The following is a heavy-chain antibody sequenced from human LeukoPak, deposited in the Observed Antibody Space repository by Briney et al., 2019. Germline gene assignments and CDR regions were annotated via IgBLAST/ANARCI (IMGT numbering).Heavy chain of an antibody. V-gene: IGHV4-30-4*01. D-gene: IGHD3-10*01. CDR3: ARGTKGSETYPYWYFDL. CDR1: GGSISRSDYY. CDR2: IYYTGNI. Sequence: PSETLSLTCTVSGGSISRSDYYWSWIRQPPGKGLEWIGYIYYTGNIYYNPSLRSRMTISVDTSKNQFFLNLNSVTAADTAVYYCARGTKGSETYPYWYFDLWGRGTLVTVSS. J-gene: IGHJ2*01.